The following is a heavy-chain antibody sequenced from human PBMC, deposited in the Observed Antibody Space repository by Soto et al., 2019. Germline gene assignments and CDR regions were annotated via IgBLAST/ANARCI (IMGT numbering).Heavy chain of an antibody. CDR3: ARGDASGY. Sequence: EVQLVESGGGFVQPGGSLRLSCVASGFTFSSYEMNWVRQAPGKGLQWVSYIDISGSAIYYADSVKGRFTISRDNAKNSLYLQMNRLRAEDTALYYCARGDASGYWGQGTLVTVSS. CDR1: GFTFSSYE. J-gene: IGHJ4*02. CDR2: IDISGSAI. D-gene: IGHD2-2*01. V-gene: IGHV3-48*03.